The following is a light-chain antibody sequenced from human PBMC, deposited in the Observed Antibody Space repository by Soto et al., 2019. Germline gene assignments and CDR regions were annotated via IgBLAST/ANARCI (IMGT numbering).Light chain of an antibody. CDR2: DAS. J-gene: IGKJ3*01. CDR1: QSVSNY. Sequence: EIVMKQSPATLSVSPGERATLSCRASQSVSNYLAWYQHKPGQAPRLLIYDASNRATGIPARFSGSGSGTDFTLTISSLEPEDFAVYYCQQRTEWPLFGPGTKVDI. V-gene: IGKV3-11*01. CDR3: QQRTEWPL.